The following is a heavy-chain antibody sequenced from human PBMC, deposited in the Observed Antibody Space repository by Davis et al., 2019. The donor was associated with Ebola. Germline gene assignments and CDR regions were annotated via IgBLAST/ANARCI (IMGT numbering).Heavy chain of an antibody. V-gene: IGHV1-2*06. CDR2: ISPNSGGT. CDR1: GYTFSSYG. Sequence: ASVKVSCKTFGYTFSSYGISWVRQAPGQGLEWMGRISPNSGGTNYAQIFQGRVTMTSDTSISTAFMELSRLRNDDTAVYYCARGLHLSPGWFDPWGQGTLVTVSS. J-gene: IGHJ5*02. CDR3: ARGLHLSPGWFDP. D-gene: IGHD5-24*01.